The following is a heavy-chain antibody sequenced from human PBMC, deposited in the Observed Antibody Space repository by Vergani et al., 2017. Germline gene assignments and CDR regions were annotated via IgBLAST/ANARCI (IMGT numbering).Heavy chain of an antibody. J-gene: IGHJ3*02. D-gene: IGHD6-19*01. Sequence: QVTLKESGPVLVKPTETLTLTCTVSGFSLSNARMGVSWIRQPPGKALEWHAHIFSNDEKSYSTSLKSRLNISKDTSKSQVVLTMTNMDPVDTATYYCARIRAVAGNHDAFDIWGQGTMVTVSS. V-gene: IGHV2-26*01. CDR2: IFSNDEK. CDR3: ARIRAVAGNHDAFDI. CDR1: GFSLSNARMG.